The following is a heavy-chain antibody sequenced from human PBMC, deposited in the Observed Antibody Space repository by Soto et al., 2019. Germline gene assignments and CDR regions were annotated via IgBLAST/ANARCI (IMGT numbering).Heavy chain of an antibody. D-gene: IGHD2-2*01. V-gene: IGHV4-38-2*02. CDR1: GYSISSGYY. CDR2: IYHSGST. Sequence: PSETLSLTCAVSGYSISSGYYWGWIRQPPGTGLEWIGSIYHSGSTYYNPSLKSRVTISVDTSKNQFSLKLSSVTAADTAVYYCARDPGGLPAARFHNWFDPWGQGTLVTVSS. CDR3: ARDPGGLPAARFHNWFDP. J-gene: IGHJ5*02.